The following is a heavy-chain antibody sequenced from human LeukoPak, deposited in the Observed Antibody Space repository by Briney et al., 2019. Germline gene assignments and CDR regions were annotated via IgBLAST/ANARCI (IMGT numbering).Heavy chain of an antibody. CDR1: GGSISSYY. Sequence: SETLSLTCTVSGGSISSYYWSWIRQPAGKGLEWIGYIYYSGSTYYNPSLKSRVTISVDTSKNQFSLKLSSVTAADTAVYYCARDREYCSSTSCYRWFDPWGQGTLVTVSS. CDR2: IYYSGST. D-gene: IGHD2-2*02. J-gene: IGHJ5*02. V-gene: IGHV4-59*12. CDR3: ARDREYCSSTSCYRWFDP.